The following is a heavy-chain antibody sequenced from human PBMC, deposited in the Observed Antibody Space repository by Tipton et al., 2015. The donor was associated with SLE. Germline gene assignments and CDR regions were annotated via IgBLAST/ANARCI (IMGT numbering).Heavy chain of an antibody. D-gene: IGHD3-3*01. CDR2: INHSGST. J-gene: IGHJ3*02. CDR3: ARIHYDFWSGYPSGAFDI. CDR1: GGSISSYY. V-gene: IGHV4-34*01. Sequence: TLSLTCTVSGGSISSYYWSWIRQPPGKGLEWIGEINHSGSTNYNPSLKSRVTISVDMSKNQFSLKLSSVTAADTAVYYCARIHYDFWSGYPSGAFDIWGQGTMVTVSS.